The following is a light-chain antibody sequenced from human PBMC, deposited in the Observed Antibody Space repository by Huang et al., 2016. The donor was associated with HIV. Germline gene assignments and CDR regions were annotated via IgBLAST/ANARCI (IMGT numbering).Light chain of an antibody. V-gene: IGKV1-39*01. CDR3: HQTYTISS. CDR2: GSS. Sequence: DIQMTQSPSSLSASVGDSGTITCRTSQDIGTYLNWYQQRPGKAPNLLIYGSSTVQSGVPSRFSGGGSGTEFTLTINGLQPDDFCIYYCHQTYTISSFGQGTRLDTK. J-gene: IGKJ5*01. CDR1: QDIGTY.